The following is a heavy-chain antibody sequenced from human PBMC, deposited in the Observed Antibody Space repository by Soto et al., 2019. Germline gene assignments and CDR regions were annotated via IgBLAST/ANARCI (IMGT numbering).Heavy chain of an antibody. D-gene: IGHD2-15*01. V-gene: IGHV3-30*18. Sequence: PGGSLRLSCVASGFTFSSYGMHWVRQAPGKGLEWVAIISYDGSNTYYADSVKGRFTISRDNSKNTLYLQMNSLRAEDTSVYYCAKDEVLVEVVAREYYGMDVWGQGTTVPVSS. CDR3: AKDEVLVEVVAREYYGMDV. CDR2: ISYDGSNT. CDR1: GFTFSSYG. J-gene: IGHJ6*02.